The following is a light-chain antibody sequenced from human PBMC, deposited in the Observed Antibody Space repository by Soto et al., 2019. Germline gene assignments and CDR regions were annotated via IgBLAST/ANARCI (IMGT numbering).Light chain of an antibody. CDR3: QKYNSAPPTT. Sequence: DIQMTQSPSSLSASVGDRVTITCRASQGISNYLAWYQQKPGKVPKLLIYAASTLQSGVPSRFSGRGSGTESALTISSLQPEDVATYYYQKYNSAPPTTFGPGTKVDIQ. CDR2: AAS. J-gene: IGKJ3*01. CDR1: QGISNY. V-gene: IGKV1-27*01.